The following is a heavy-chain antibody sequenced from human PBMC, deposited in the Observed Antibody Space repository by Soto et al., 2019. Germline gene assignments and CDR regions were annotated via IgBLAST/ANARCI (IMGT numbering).Heavy chain of an antibody. CDR3: ARESTMIVVVITTTSPNYWYFDL. V-gene: IGHV4-4*07. Sequence: QVQLQESGPGLVKPSETLSLTCTVSGGSISSYYWSWIRQPAGKGLEWIGRIYTSGSTNYNPSLKSRVTMSVDTSKNQFSLKLSSVTAADTAVYYCARESTMIVVVITTTSPNYWYFDLWGRGTLVTVSS. CDR1: GGSISSYY. CDR2: IYTSGST. J-gene: IGHJ2*01. D-gene: IGHD3-22*01.